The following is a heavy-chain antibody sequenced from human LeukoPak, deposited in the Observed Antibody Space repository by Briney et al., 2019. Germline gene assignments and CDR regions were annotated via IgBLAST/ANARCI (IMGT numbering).Heavy chain of an antibody. V-gene: IGHV3-30*04. J-gene: IGHJ4*02. CDR2: ISYDGSNK. CDR3: AREIVQDYSDYKSYFDY. Sequence: GGSLRLSCAASGFTFSSYAMHWVRQAPGKGLEWVAVISYDGSNKYYADSVKGRFTISRDNSKNTLYLQMNSLRAEDTAVYYCAREIVQDYSDYKSYFDYWGQGALVTVSS. D-gene: IGHD4-11*01. CDR1: GFTFSSYA.